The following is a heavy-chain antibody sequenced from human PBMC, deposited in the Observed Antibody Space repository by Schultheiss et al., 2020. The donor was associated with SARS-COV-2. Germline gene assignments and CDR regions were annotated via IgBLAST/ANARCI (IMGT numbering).Heavy chain of an antibody. CDR1: GGTFSSYA. D-gene: IGHD3-10*02. CDR3: ARDCSGSGSVCY. CDR2: IIPIFGTA. V-gene: IGHV1-69*05. Sequence: SVKVSCKASGGTFSSYAISWVRQAPGQGLEWMGGIIPIFGTANYAQKFQGRVTMTRNTSISTAYMELSSLRSEDTAVYYCARDCSGSGSVCYWGQGTLVTVSS. J-gene: IGHJ4*02.